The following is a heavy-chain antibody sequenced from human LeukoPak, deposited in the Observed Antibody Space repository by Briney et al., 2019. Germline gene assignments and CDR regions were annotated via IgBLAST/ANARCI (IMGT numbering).Heavy chain of an antibody. Sequence: PGGSLRLSCAASGFTFSTYWMSWVRQAPGKGLEWVANIKQDGSEKFYVDSVKGRFTISRDNAKNSLYLQMNSLRAEDTDVYYCVEGVGSAIDYWGEGTLVTVSS. CDR2: IKQDGSEK. CDR1: GFTFSTYW. J-gene: IGHJ4*02. D-gene: IGHD2-21*02. V-gene: IGHV3-7*01. CDR3: VEGVGSAIDY.